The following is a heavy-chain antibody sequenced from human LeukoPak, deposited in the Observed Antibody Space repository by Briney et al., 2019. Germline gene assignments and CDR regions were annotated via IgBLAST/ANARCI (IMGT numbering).Heavy chain of an antibody. D-gene: IGHD5-18*01. V-gene: IGHV4-39*01. CDR1: GGSISSSSYY. Sequence: PSETLSLTCTVSGGSISSSSYYWGWIRQPPGKGLEWIGSIYYSGSTYYNPSLKSRVTISVDTSKNQFSLKLSSVTAADTAVYYCATWDTAMVTSWSGYYYCYMDVWGKGTTVTVSS. CDR3: ATWDTAMVTSWSGYYYCYMDV. CDR2: IYYSGST. J-gene: IGHJ6*03.